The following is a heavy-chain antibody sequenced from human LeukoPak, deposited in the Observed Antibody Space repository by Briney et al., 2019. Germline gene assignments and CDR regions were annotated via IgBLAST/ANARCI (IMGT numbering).Heavy chain of an antibody. CDR3: ARGRSDYVWGSYRFYYYMDV. Sequence: ASVKVSCKASGYTFTSYDINWVRQATGQGLEWMGWMNPNSGNTGYAQEFQGRVTMTRNTSISTAYMELSSLRSEDTAVYYCARGRSDYVWGSYRFYYYMDVWGKGTTVTVSS. D-gene: IGHD3-16*02. CDR1: GYTFTSYD. CDR2: MNPNSGNT. J-gene: IGHJ6*03. V-gene: IGHV1-8*01.